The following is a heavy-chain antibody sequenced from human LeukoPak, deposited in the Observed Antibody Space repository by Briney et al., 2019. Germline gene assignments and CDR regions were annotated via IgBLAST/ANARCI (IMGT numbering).Heavy chain of an antibody. Sequence: GRSQRLSCAASGFTFSDHVMHWVPQAPGKGLEWLAVVSYDGTNIYYADSVKGRFTISRDNSNNTLYLQMNSLRIEDTAVYYCARERAVIVVGFDLWGQGTLVTVSS. CDR2: VSYDGTNI. D-gene: IGHD3-22*01. V-gene: IGHV3-30*01. CDR1: GFTFSDHV. J-gene: IGHJ4*02. CDR3: ARERAVIVVGFDL.